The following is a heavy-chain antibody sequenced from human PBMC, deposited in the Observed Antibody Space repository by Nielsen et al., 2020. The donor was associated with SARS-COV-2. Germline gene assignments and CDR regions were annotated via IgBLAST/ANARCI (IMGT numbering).Heavy chain of an antibody. J-gene: IGHJ6*02. D-gene: IGHD3-22*01. V-gene: IGHV3-23*01. CDR2: ISGSGGST. CDR3: ARDAYYYDSSDHYYYYGMDV. Sequence: VRQAPGKGLEWVSAISGSGGSTYYADSVKDRFTISRDNSKNTLYLQMNSLRAEDTAVYYCARDAYYYDSSDHYYYYGMDVWGQGTTVTVSS.